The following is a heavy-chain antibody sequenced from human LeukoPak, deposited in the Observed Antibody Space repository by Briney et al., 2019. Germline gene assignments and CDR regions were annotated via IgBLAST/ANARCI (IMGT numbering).Heavy chain of an antibody. CDR1: GFTFSSYW. V-gene: IGHV3-23*01. J-gene: IGHJ4*02. Sequence: PGGSLRLSCAASGFTFSSYWMSWVRQAPGKGLEWVSAISGSGGSTYYADSVKGRFTISRDNSKNTLYLQMNSLRAEDTAVYYCAKGSWAAVTTFDYWGQGTLVTVSS. D-gene: IGHD4-17*01. CDR3: AKGSWAAVTTFDY. CDR2: ISGSGGST.